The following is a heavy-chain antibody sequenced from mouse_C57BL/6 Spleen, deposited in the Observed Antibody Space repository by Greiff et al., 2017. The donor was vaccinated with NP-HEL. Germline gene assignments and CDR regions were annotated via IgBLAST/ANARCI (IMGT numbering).Heavy chain of an antibody. V-gene: IGHV1-59*01. CDR1: GYTFTSYW. Sequence: QVQLKQPGAELVRPGTSVKLSCKASGYTFTSYWMHWVKQRPGQGLEWIGVIDPSDSYTNYNQKFKGKATLTVDTSSSTAYMQLSSLTSEDSAVYYCARGDYGNYWYFDVWGTGTTVTVSS. CDR3: ARGDYGNYWYFDV. CDR2: IDPSDSYT. J-gene: IGHJ1*03. D-gene: IGHD2-1*01.